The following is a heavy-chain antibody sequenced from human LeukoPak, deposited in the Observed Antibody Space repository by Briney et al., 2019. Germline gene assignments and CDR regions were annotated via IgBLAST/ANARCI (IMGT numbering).Heavy chain of an antibody. J-gene: IGHJ4*02. CDR2: ISYDGSNK. D-gene: IGHD3-22*01. V-gene: IGHV3-30*18. CDR3: AKDHGHYYDSSGYLVFGNTYYFDY. Sequence: PGGSLRLSCVASGFTFSSYGMHWVRQAPGKGLEWVAVISYDGSNKYYADSVKGRFTISRDNSKNTLYLQMNSLRAEDTAVYYCAKDHGHYYDSSGYLVFGNTYYFDYWGQGTLVTVSS. CDR1: GFTFSSYG.